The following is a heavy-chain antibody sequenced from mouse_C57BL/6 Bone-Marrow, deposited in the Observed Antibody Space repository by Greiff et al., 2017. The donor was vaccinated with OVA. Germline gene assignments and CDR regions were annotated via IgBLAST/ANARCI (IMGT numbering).Heavy chain of an antibody. J-gene: IGHJ2*01. D-gene: IGHD1-1*01. CDR2: ISNLAYSI. Sequence: EVKLMESGGGLVQPGGSLKLSCAASGFTFSDYGMAWVRQAPRKGPEWVAFISNLAYSIYYADTVTGRFTISRENAKNTLYLELSSLRSEDTAMYYCARHRSVGSYFDYWGQGTTLTVSS. CDR1: GFTFSDYG. V-gene: IGHV5-15*01. CDR3: ARHRSVGSYFDY.